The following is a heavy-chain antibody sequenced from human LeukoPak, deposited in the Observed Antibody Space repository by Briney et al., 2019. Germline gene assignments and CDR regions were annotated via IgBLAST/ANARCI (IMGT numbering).Heavy chain of an antibody. CDR1: GGSISSYY. V-gene: IGHV4-59*01. D-gene: IGHD2-15*01. CDR3: ARDLRYCSGGSCYNGWFDP. J-gene: IGHJ5*02. Sequence: PSETLSLTCTVSGGSISSYYWSWIRQPPGKGLEWIGYIYYSGSTNYNPSLKSRVTISVDTSKNQFSLKLSSVTAADTAVYYCARDLRYCSGGSCYNGWFDPWGQGTLVTVSS. CDR2: IYYSGST.